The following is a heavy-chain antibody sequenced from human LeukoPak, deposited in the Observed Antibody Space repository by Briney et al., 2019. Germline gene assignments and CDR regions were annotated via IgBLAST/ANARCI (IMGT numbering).Heavy chain of an antibody. CDR1: GFTFSDYY. J-gene: IGHJ5*02. CDR2: ISSTGSAM. D-gene: IGHD3-22*01. CDR3: ASDSSGYFGP. Sequence: PGGSLRLSCAASGFTFSDYYMNWIRQAPGGGLEWLSHISSTGSAMYYADSVKGRFTISRDNAKNSLYLQMNSLRAEDTAVYYCASDSSGYFGPWGQGTLVTVSS. V-gene: IGHV3-11*01.